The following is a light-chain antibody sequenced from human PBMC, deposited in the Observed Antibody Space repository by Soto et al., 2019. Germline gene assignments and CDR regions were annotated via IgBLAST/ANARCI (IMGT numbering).Light chain of an antibody. Sequence: DIQMTQPPSSLSGSVGDRVTISFLVSQDISTYLAWYQRRSGKAPKLLIYAASTLQTGVPSRFSGSGSGTDFTLTISSLQAEDVATYYCQKCNSSPLTFGGVTKVDIK. CDR2: AAS. CDR1: QDISTY. V-gene: IGKV1-27*01. J-gene: IGKJ4*01. CDR3: QKCNSSPLT.